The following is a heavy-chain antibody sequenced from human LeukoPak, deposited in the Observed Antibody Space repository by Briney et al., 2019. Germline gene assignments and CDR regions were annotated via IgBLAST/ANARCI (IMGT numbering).Heavy chain of an antibody. CDR3: ARDLVTVTKGFDI. Sequence: SETLSLTCTVSGGSISSYYWSWIRQSPGTGLEWIGYISHIGRTNYNPSLKSRVTISIDTSKNQFSLKLRSVTAADTAVYYCARDLVTVTKGFDIWGQGTMVSVSS. V-gene: IGHV4-59*01. CDR1: GGSISSYY. CDR2: ISHIGRT. J-gene: IGHJ3*02. D-gene: IGHD4-17*01.